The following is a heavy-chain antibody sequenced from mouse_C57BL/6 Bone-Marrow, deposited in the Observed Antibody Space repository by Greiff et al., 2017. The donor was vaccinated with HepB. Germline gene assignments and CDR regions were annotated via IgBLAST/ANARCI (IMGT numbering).Heavy chain of an antibody. Sequence: QVQLQQSGAELVKPGASVKMSCKASGYTFTSYWITWVKQRPGQGLEWIGDIYPGSGSTNYNEKFKSKATLTVDTSSSTAYMQLSSLTSEDSAVYYCARRILDYYGSSYSYYFDYWGQGTTLTVSS. V-gene: IGHV1-55*01. CDR1: GYTFTSYW. D-gene: IGHD1-1*01. J-gene: IGHJ2*01. CDR3: ARRILDYYGSSYSYYFDY. CDR2: IYPGSGST.